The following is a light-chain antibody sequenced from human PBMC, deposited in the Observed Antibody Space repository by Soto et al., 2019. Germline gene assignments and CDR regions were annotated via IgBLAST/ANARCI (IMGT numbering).Light chain of an antibody. V-gene: IGLV2-14*01. CDR1: SSDVGSYNH. CDR2: GVT. J-gene: IGLJ1*01. CDR3: ISYTVSRSYV. Sequence: QSVLTQPASVSGSPGQSITISCTGTSSDVGSYNHVSWYQQHPGKVPKLMIYGVTNRPSGVSDRFSGSKSGNTASLTISGLQAEDEADYYCISYTVSRSYVFGTGTKVTVL.